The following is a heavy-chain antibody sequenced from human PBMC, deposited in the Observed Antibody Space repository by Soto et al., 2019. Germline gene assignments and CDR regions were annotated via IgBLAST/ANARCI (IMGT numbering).Heavy chain of an antibody. J-gene: IGHJ4*02. CDR1: GGSISSYY. CDR3: ARHYDILTGYYIPYYFDY. V-gene: IGHV4-59*08. CDR2: IYYSGST. D-gene: IGHD3-9*01. Sequence: SETLSLTCTVSGGSISSYYWSWIRQPPGKGLEWIGYIYYSGSTNYNPSLKSRVTISVDTSKNQFSLKLSSVTAADMAVYYCARHYDILTGYYIPYYFDYWGQGTLVTVS.